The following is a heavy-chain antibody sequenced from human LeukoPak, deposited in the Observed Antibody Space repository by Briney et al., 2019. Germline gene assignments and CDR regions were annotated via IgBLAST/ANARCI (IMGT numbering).Heavy chain of an antibody. D-gene: IGHD6-13*01. Sequence: GGSLRLSCAACGLTVNSNYMSWVRQAPGKGLEWVSLIYSGGSTYYADSVKGRFTISRDNSKNTLYLQMNSLRAEDTAVYYCASYSSLDYWGQGTLVTVSS. CDR3: ASYSSLDY. V-gene: IGHV3-53*01. CDR2: IYSGGST. CDR1: GLTVNSNY. J-gene: IGHJ4*02.